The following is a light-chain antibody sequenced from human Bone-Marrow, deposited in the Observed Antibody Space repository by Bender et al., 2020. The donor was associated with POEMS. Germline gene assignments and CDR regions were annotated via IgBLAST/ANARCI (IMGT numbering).Light chain of an antibody. CDR3: SSYTSSFTLGV. Sequence: QSALTQPPSVSGSPGQSVTISCTGTSSDIGSYNRVSWYQQSPGTVPKLLIYEVSNRPSGIPDRFSGSKSGKTASLTISGLQAEDEADYYCSSYTSSFTLGVFGGGTKLTVL. J-gene: IGLJ3*02. CDR2: EVS. CDR1: SSDIGSYNR. V-gene: IGLV2-18*02.